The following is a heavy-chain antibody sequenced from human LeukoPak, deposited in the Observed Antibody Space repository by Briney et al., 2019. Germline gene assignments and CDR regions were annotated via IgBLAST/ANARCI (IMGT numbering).Heavy chain of an antibody. CDR2: ISGSGGST. J-gene: IGHJ4*02. CDR3: AKQLRPYDY. Sequence: PVGTLRLSCAASGFTFSSYGMSWVRQAPGKGLEWVSAISGSGGSTYYADSVKGRFTISRDNSKNTLYLQMNSLRAEDTAVCYCAKQLRPYDYWGQGTLVTVSS. CDR1: GFTFSSYG. D-gene: IGHD1-26*01. V-gene: IGHV3-23*01.